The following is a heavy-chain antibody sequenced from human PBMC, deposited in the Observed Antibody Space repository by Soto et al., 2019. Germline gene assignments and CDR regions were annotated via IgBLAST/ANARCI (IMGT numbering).Heavy chain of an antibody. CDR1: GYTFTAYA. Sequence: QVQLVQSGAEVKKPGASVKVSCKASGYTFTAYAIHWVRKAPGQSLEWMGWINVGKGDTKYSQNFQGRVTITRDKSASTVYMELSSLTSEDTAVYYCARDEDYCGQGTLVTVSS. CDR2: INVGKGDT. CDR3: ARDEDY. J-gene: IGHJ4*02. V-gene: IGHV1-3*01.